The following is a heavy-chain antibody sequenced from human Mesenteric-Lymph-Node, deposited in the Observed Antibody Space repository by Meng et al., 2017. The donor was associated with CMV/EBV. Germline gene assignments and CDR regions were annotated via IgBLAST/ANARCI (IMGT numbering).Heavy chain of an antibody. J-gene: IGHJ4*02. CDR2: IYYSGSV. V-gene: IGHV4-31*03. CDR1: GTSIRRGGFY. D-gene: IGHD4-17*01. CDR3: ARTTGKDYFDY. Sequence: CTGSGTSIRRGGFYWSWIRQRPGKGLEWIGYIYYSGSVYRNPSLMSRVSISVDTSKNQFSLNLSSVTAADTATYFCARTTGKDYFDYWGQGTLVTVSS.